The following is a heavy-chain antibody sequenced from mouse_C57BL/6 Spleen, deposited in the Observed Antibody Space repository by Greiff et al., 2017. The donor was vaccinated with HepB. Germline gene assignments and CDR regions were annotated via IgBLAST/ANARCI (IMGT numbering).Heavy chain of an antibody. V-gene: IGHV2-3*01. D-gene: IGHD4-1*01. CDR1: GFSLTSYG. J-gene: IGHJ4*01. Sequence: QVQLKESGPGLVAPSQSLSITCTVSGFSLTSYGVSWVRQPPGKGLERLGVIWGDGSTNDHSALISRLSISKDNSKSQVFLKLNSLQTDETATYYCAKRMRTGTFYAMDYWGKGASVTVSP. CDR2: IWGDGST. CDR3: AKRMRTGTFYAMDY.